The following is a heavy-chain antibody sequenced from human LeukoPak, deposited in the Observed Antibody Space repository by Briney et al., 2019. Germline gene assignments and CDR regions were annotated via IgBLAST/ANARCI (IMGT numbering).Heavy chain of an antibody. CDR3: ARDVLTTVDGTWYYFDY. V-gene: IGHV4-59*01. Sequence: PSETLSLTCAVYGGSFSGYCWTWIRQPPGKGLEWIGYIYYSGSTNYNPSLKSRVTMSVDTSKNQFSLKLSSVTAADTAVYYCARDVLTTVDGTWYYFDYWGQGTLVTVSS. CDR2: IYYSGST. D-gene: IGHD6-13*01. J-gene: IGHJ4*02. CDR1: GGSFSGYC.